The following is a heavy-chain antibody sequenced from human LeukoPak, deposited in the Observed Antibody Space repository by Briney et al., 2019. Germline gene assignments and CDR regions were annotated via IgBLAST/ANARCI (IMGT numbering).Heavy chain of an antibody. CDR3: AMINYGDYDYYYYMDV. Sequence: GGSLRLSCAASEFSVGSNYMTWVRQAPGKGLEWVSLIYSGGSTYYADSVKGRFTISRDNSKNTLYLQMNSLRAEDTAVYYCAMINYGDYDYYYYMDVWGKGTTVTISS. J-gene: IGHJ6*03. D-gene: IGHD4-17*01. CDR1: EFSVGSNY. V-gene: IGHV3-66*01. CDR2: IYSGGST.